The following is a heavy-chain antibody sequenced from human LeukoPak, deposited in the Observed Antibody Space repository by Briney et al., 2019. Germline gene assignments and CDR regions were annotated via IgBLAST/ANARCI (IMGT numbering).Heavy chain of an antibody. J-gene: IGHJ4*02. CDR2: ISYDGSDK. V-gene: IGHV3-30-3*01. CDR1: GFTFSSYA. Sequence: GGSLRLSCAASGFTFSSYAMHWVRQAPGKGLEWVAVISYDGSDKYYADSVKGRFTISRDNSKNTLYLQMDSLRAEDTAVYYCARGKGPLDYWGQGTLVTVSS. CDR3: ARGKGPLDY.